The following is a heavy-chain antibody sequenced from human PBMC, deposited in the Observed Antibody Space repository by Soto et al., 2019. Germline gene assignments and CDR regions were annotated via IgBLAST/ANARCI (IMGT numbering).Heavy chain of an antibody. CDR1: GGSISSSSYY. V-gene: IGHV4-39*01. Sequence: QLQLQESGPGLVKPSETLSLTCTVSGGSISSSSYYWGWIRQPPGKGLEWIGSIYYSGSTYYNPSLKSRVTISVDTSKNQFSLKLSSVTAADTAVYYCARHQADDDYYYYGMDVWGQGTTVTVSS. CDR2: IYYSGST. D-gene: IGHD1-1*01. J-gene: IGHJ6*02. CDR3: ARHQADDDYYYYGMDV.